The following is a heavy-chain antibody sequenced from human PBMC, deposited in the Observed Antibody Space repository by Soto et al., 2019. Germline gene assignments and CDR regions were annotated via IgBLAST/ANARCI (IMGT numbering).Heavy chain of an antibody. Sequence: SETLSLTCTVSGGSISSYYCSWIRQPPEKGLEWIGYIYYSGSTYYNPSLKSRVTISVDTSKNQFSLKLSSVTAADTAVYYCARDRNYDILTGSYSYYGMDVWGQGTTVTVSS. V-gene: IGHV4-59*12. CDR3: ARDRNYDILTGSYSYYGMDV. J-gene: IGHJ6*02. D-gene: IGHD3-9*01. CDR1: GGSISSYY. CDR2: IYYSGST.